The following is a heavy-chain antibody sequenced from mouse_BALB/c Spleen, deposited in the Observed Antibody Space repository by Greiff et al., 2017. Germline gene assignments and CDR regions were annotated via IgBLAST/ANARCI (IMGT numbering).Heavy chain of an antibody. D-gene: IGHD1-1*01. CDR1: GFTFSSFG. CDR2: ISSGSSTI. J-gene: IGHJ2*01. CDR3: ARGTTVYFDY. V-gene: IGHV5-17*02. Sequence: EVNVVESGGGLVQPGGSRKLSCAASGFTFSSFGMHWVRQAPEKGLEWVAYISSGSSTIYYADTVKGRFTISRDNPKNTLFLQMTSLRSEDTAMYYCARGTTVYFDYWGQGTTLTVSS.